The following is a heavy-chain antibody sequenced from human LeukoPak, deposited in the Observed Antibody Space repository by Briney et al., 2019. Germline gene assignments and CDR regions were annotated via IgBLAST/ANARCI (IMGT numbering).Heavy chain of an antibody. V-gene: IGHV4-34*01. J-gene: IGHJ4*02. CDR3: ARGGSNSWRIGYYFDF. D-gene: IGHD6-13*01. CDR2: INHSGST. CDR1: GGSFSGYY. Sequence: SETLSLTCAVYGGSFSGYYWSWIRQPPGKGLEWIGEINHSGSTNYNPSLKSRVTISVDTSKNQFSLKLRSVTDADTAVYHCARGGSNSWRIGYYFDFWGQGTLVTVSS.